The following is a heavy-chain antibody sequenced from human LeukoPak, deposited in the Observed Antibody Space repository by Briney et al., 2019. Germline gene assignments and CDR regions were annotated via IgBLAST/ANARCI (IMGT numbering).Heavy chain of an antibody. CDR3: AKDPYGDYDVYYYYYMDV. CDR1: GFTFSSYE. Sequence: GGSLRLSCAASGFTFSSYEMNWVRQAPGKGLEWVSYISSSGSTIYYADSVKGRFTISRDNAKNSLYLQMNSLRAEDTAVYYCAKDPYGDYDVYYYYYMDVWGKGTTVTVSS. J-gene: IGHJ6*03. D-gene: IGHD4-17*01. V-gene: IGHV3-48*03. CDR2: ISSSGSTI.